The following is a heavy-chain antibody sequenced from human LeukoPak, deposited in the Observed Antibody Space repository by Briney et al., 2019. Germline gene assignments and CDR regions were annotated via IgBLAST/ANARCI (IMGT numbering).Heavy chain of an antibody. CDR1: GFTFSSYA. V-gene: IGHV3-23*01. CDR3: AKGSYYDGSGSRFDY. Sequence: GGSLRLSCAASGFTFSSYAMSWVRQAPGKGLEWVSAISGSGGSTYYADSVKGRFTISRDNTKNTLYLQMNSLRAEDTAVYYCAKGSYYDGSGSRFDYWGQGTLVTVSS. J-gene: IGHJ4*02. CDR2: ISGSGGST. D-gene: IGHD3-22*01.